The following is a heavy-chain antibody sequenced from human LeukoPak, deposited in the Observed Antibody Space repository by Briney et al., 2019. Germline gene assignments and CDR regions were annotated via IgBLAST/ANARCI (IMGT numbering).Heavy chain of an antibody. V-gene: IGHV4-39*01. Sequence: SETLSLTCIVSGGSITSSSYYWGWIRQPPGKGLEWIGTIYYSGSTYYNPSLKSRVTISVDTSKNQFSLKLSSVTAADTAVYYCARLPTYCSGGSCYNGINWFDPWGQGTLVTVSS. J-gene: IGHJ5*02. CDR2: IYYSGST. CDR3: ARLPTYCSGGSCYNGINWFDP. CDR1: GGSITSSSYY. D-gene: IGHD2-15*01.